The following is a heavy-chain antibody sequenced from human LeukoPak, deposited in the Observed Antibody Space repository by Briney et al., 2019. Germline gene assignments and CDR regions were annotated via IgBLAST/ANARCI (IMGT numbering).Heavy chain of an antibody. CDR2: IWFDGSNK. CDR3: AKDWAGSDRRYYFDY. CDR1: GFTFSNYG. D-gene: IGHD3-22*01. V-gene: IGHV3-30*02. Sequence: PGGSLRLSCVASGFTFSNYGMHWVRQAPGKGLEWVTFIWFDGSNKNYADSVKGRFTISRDNSQNTLYLQMNSLRAEDSAVYYCAKDWAGSDRRYYFDYWGQGTLVTVSS. J-gene: IGHJ4*02.